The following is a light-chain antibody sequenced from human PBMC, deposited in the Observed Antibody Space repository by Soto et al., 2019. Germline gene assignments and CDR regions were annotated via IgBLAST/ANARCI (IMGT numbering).Light chain of an antibody. Sequence: QSVLTQPPSASGTPGQRVTISCSGSSANIGSNTVNWYQQLPGTAPKLLIYCNDQRPSGVPERFSGSKSGTSASLAISGLQSEDEGDYYCAVWDDSLKGVFGGGTKLTVL. CDR3: AVWDDSLKGV. CDR1: SANIGSNT. V-gene: IGLV1-44*01. J-gene: IGLJ2*01. CDR2: CND.